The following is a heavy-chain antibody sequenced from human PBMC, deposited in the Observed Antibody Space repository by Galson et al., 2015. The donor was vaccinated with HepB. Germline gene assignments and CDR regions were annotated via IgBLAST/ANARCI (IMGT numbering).Heavy chain of an antibody. CDR3: TTDRMYYYDSSGYYPVYYFDY. J-gene: IGHJ4*02. D-gene: IGHD3-22*01. CDR1: GDSVSSNSAA. CDR2: THYRSKWYN. V-gene: IGHV6-1*01. Sequence: CAISGDSVSSNSAAWNWIRQSPSRGLEWLGRTHYRSKWYNDYAVSVKSRITINPDTSKNQFSLQLNSVTPEDTAVYYCTTDRMYYYDSSGYYPVYYFDYWGQGTLVTVSS.